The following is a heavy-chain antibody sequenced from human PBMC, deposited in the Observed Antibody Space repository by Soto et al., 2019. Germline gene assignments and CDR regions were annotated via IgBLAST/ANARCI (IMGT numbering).Heavy chain of an antibody. D-gene: IGHD3-9*01. CDR2: ISSSSTYI. CDR3: AKVTGYNMAH. CDR1: GFTFSSHS. V-gene: IGHV3-21*04. Sequence: EVQVVESGGGLVKPGGSLRLSCAASGFTFSSHSMNWVRQAPGKGLEWVSTISSSSTYIYYADSVKGRFTISRDNAKNSLYLQMNSMRAEDTAVYYCAKVTGYNMAHWGQGTLVTVSS. J-gene: IGHJ4*02.